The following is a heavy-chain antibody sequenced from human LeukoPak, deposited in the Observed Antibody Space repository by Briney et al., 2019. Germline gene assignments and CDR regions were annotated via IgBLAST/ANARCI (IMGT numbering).Heavy chain of an antibody. V-gene: IGHV3-23*01. CDR1: GFTFSNLA. J-gene: IGHJ5*02. Sequence: GGSLRLSCAASGFTFSNLAMMWVRQAPGTGLQWVSTITGYGATFYADSVRGRFTIFRDTSMNTLFLQMNSPGAEDTAVYYCAKGAAAGKVDWFDPWGQGTLVTVSS. CDR3: AKGAAAGKVDWFDP. CDR2: ITGYGAT. D-gene: IGHD6-13*01.